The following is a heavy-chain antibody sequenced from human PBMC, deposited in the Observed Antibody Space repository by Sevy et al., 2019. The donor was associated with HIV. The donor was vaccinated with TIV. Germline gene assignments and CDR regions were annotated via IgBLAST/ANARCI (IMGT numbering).Heavy chain of an antibody. CDR2: IKSKTDGGTT. CDR3: TTADIVVVPAAIAPKYYYYGMDV. V-gene: IGHV3-15*01. CDR1: GFTFSNAW. J-gene: IGHJ6*02. Sequence: GGSLRLSCAASGFTFSNAWMSWVRQAPGKGLEWVGRIKSKTDGGTTDYAAPVKGRFTISRDDSKNTLYLQMNSLKTEYTAVYYCTTADIVVVPAAIAPKYYYYGMDVWGQGTTVTVSS. D-gene: IGHD2-2*02.